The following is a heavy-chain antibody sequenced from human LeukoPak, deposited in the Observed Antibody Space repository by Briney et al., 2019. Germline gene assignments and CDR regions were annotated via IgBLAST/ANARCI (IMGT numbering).Heavy chain of an antibody. V-gene: IGHV4-59*01. CDR1: GGSISSFY. Sequence: PSETLSLTCTVSGGSISSFYWSWIRQPPGKGLEWIGHIYYSGSTNYNPSLKSRVTISVDTSKNQFSLKLSSVTAADTAVYYCARKTAPSGDYDWFDPWGQGTLVTVSS. CDR2: IYYSGST. D-gene: IGHD4-17*01. J-gene: IGHJ5*02. CDR3: ARKTAPSGDYDWFDP.